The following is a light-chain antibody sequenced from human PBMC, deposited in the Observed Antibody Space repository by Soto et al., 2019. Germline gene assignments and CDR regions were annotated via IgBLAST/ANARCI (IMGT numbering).Light chain of an antibody. CDR3: QQYYSTPYT. Sequence: IVMTQSPDSLAVSLGERATINCKSSQSVLYSSNNKNYLAWYQQKPGQPPKLLIYWASTRESGVPDRFSGSGSGTDVTLTISSLQADDVAVYYCQQYYSTPYTFGQGTKLEIK. CDR1: QSVLYSSNNKNY. J-gene: IGKJ2*01. CDR2: WAS. V-gene: IGKV4-1*01.